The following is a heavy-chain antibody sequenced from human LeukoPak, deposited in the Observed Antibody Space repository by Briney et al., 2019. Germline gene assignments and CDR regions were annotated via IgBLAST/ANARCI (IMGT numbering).Heavy chain of an antibody. J-gene: IGHJ6*02. D-gene: IGHD3-22*01. V-gene: IGHV4-59*12. CDR2: IYYSGST. Sequence: SETLSLTCTVSGGSISSYYWSWIRQPPGKGLEWIGYIYYSGSTYYNPSLKSRVTISVDTSKNQFSLKLSSVTAADTAVYYCAREVVITSYYYYYGMDVWGQGTTVTVSS. CDR3: AREVVITSYYYYYGMDV. CDR1: GGSISSYY.